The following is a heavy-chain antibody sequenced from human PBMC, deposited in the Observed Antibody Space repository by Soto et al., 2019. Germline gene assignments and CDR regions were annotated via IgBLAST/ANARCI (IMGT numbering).Heavy chain of an antibody. CDR3: ARANYGDYGIDY. CDR2: IIPIFGTA. CDR1: GGTFSSYA. Sequence: SVKVSCKASGGTFSSYAISWVRQAPGQGLEWMGGIIPIFGTANYAQKFQGRFTISRDNSKNTLYLQMNSLRAEDTAVYYCARANYGDYGIDYWGQGTLVTVSS. D-gene: IGHD4-17*01. J-gene: IGHJ4*02. V-gene: IGHV1-69*05.